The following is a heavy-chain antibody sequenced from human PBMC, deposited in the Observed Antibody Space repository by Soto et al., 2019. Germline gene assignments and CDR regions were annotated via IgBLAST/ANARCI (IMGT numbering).Heavy chain of an antibody. CDR2: ISSSSSYI. D-gene: IGHD1-26*01. CDR3: SRSLTGSYKAYFQH. J-gene: IGHJ1*01. CDR1: GFTFSSYS. V-gene: IGHV3-21*01. Sequence: EVQLVESGGGLVKPGGSLRLSCAASGFTFSSYSMNWVRQAPGKGLEWVSSISSSSSYIYYADSVKGRFTITRDNAKNSLYLQRNSLRAEDTAVYYCSRSLTGSYKAYFQHWGQGTLVTVSS.